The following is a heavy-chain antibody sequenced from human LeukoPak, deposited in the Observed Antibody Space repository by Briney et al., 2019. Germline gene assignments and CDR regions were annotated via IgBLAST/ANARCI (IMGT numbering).Heavy chain of an antibody. Sequence: ASVTVSCKASGYTFTGYYMHWVRQAPGQGLEWMGWINPNSGGTNYAQKFQGRVTMTRDTSICTAYMELSRLRSDDTAVYYCARSPYGGNSFDYWGQGTLVTVSS. D-gene: IGHD4-23*01. CDR1: GYTFTGYY. CDR3: ARSPYGGNSFDY. V-gene: IGHV1-2*02. J-gene: IGHJ4*02. CDR2: INPNSGGT.